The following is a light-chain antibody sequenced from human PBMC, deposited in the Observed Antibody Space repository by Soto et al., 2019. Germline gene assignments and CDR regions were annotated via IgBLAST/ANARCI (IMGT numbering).Light chain of an antibody. Sequence: DVQMTQSPSTLSASVGDRVTITCRASQSINYWLAWYQQKPGKAPKLLIYDASSLESGVPSAFSGSGSGTEFTLTISSLQPDDFATYYCQQYSAYPYTFGQGTKVDIK. CDR3: QQYSAYPYT. CDR1: QSINYW. V-gene: IGKV1-5*01. J-gene: IGKJ2*01. CDR2: DAS.